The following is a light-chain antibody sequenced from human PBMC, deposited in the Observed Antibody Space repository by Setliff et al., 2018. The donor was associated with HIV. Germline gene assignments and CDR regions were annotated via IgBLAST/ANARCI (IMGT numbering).Light chain of an antibody. J-gene: IGLJ1*01. CDR2: GDV. V-gene: IGLV1-40*01. CDR3: QSYDSSLSGSLV. Sequence: VLAQPPSVSGAPGQRVTISCTGSSSNIGGGYDVHWYQQVPGRAPKLVIYGDVNRPSGVPDRFSGSKSGSSASLAITGLRTEDEADYYCQSYDSSLSGSLVFGTGTKVTVL. CDR1: SSNIGGGYD.